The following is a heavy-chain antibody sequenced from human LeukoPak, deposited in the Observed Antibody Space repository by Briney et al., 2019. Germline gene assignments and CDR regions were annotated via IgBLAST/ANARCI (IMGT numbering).Heavy chain of an antibody. D-gene: IGHD1-26*01. V-gene: IGHV1-2*02. CDR3: ARIPRARGGSQGPIDY. CDR1: GYTFTGYY. Sequence: GASVKVSCKASGYTFTGYYMHWVRQAPGQGLEWMGWINPNSGGTNYAQKFQGRVTMTRDTSISTAYMELSRLRSDDTAVYYCARIPRARGGSQGPIDYWGQGTLVTVSS. CDR2: INPNSGGT. J-gene: IGHJ4*02.